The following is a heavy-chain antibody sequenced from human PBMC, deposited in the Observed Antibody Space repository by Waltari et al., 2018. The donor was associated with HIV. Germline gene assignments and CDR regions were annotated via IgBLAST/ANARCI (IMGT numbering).Heavy chain of an antibody. CDR2: ISGSGGDT. V-gene: IGHV3-23*01. J-gene: IGHJ6*02. CDR1: GFTFRSYP. Sequence: VQLLESGGGLVQPGGSLRLSCAASGFTFRSYPMSWVRQAPGKGLEWVSAISGSGGDTYYADFVKGRFTISRDNSENTLDLQMNSLRAEDTAVYYCAKAAGSQYYYYYGMDVWGQGTTVTVSS. CDR3: AKAAGSQYYYYYGMDV. D-gene: IGHD3-10*01.